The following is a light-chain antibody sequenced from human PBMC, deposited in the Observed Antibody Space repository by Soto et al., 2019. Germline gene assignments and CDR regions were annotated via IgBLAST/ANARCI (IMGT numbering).Light chain of an antibody. V-gene: IGKV3-15*01. Sequence: EIVMTQSPATLSVSPGESATLSCWASQSVTGDLAWYQQQPGQAPRLFIYRASTRATGIPARFSGSGSGTEFTLTISSLEPEDFAVYYCQQRSNWPPITFGQGTRLEIK. CDR1: QSVTGD. CDR2: RAS. J-gene: IGKJ5*01. CDR3: QQRSNWPPIT.